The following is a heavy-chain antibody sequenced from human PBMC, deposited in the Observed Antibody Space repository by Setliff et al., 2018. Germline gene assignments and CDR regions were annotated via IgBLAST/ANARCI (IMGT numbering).Heavy chain of an antibody. CDR2: IYTSGST. CDR1: GGSISSGSYY. Sequence: SETLSLTCTVSGGSISSGSYYWSWIRQPAGKGLEWIGRIYTSGSTNYNPSLKSRVTLSVDTSKKQFSLRLNSVTAADTAVYYCARQGTAIRWSDPWGQGTLVTVSS. CDR3: ARQGTAIRWSDP. J-gene: IGHJ5*02. D-gene: IGHD3-10*01. V-gene: IGHV4-61*02.